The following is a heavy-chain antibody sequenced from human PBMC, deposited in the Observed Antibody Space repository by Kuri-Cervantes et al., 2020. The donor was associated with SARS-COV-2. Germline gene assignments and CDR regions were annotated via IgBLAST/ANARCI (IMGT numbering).Heavy chain of an antibody. CDR2: IYPDDSYT. CDR1: GYNFPTYW. Sequence: GGSLRLSCQGSGYNFPTYWIGWVRQLPGKGLEWMGIIYPDDSYTRFSPSFQGQVTISADKSINTAYLQLSSLKASDTAMYYCARLSGGTGYSSSWYNYYYGMDVWGQGTTVTVSS. D-gene: IGHD6-13*01. V-gene: IGHV5-51*01. J-gene: IGHJ6*02. CDR3: ARLSGGTGYSSSWYNYYYGMDV.